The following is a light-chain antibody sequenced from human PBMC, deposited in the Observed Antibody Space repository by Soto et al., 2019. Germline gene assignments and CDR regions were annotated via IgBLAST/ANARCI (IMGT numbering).Light chain of an antibody. V-gene: IGLV2-8*01. CDR3: NSYAGSNSFV. Sequence: QSALTQPPSASGSPGQSVTISCTGTSSDVGGYNYVSWYQQHPGKAPKLVIFEVNKRPSGVPNRFSGSKSGNTASLTVSGLQTEDEADYYCNSYAGSNSFVFGTGNKVTVL. CDR2: EVN. J-gene: IGLJ1*01. CDR1: SSDVGGYNY.